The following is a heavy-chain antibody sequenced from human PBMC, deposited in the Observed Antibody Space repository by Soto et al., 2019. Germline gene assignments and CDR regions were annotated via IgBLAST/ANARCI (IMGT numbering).Heavy chain of an antibody. J-gene: IGHJ4*02. D-gene: IGHD1-7*01. CDR3: TTSHAGELNN. Sequence: QVQLQESGPGLVKPSGTLSLTCAVSGGSISSSSLWTWVRQSPGKGLEWIGEIFESGATKYNPSLESRLTMSVDKSKNQFSLNLSSWTAADTAVYFCTTSHAGELNNWGQGTLVTVSS. CDR2: IFESGAT. CDR1: GGSISSSSL. V-gene: IGHV4-4*02.